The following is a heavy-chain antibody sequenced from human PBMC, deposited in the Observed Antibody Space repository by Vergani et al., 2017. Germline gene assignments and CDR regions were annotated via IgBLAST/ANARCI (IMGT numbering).Heavy chain of an antibody. V-gene: IGHV4-39*07. CDR3: AGETYYYDSSGLGTFDY. CDR2: IYYSGST. CDR1: GGSISSNSYY. D-gene: IGHD3-22*01. J-gene: IGHJ4*02. Sequence: QLQLQESGPGLVKPSETLSLTCTVSGGSISSNSYYWGWIRQPPGKGLEWIGSIYYSGSTYYNPCLKRRVNISVDTSKNQFALKLSSVTAADTAVYYCAGETYYYDSSGLGTFDYWGEGTLVTVSS.